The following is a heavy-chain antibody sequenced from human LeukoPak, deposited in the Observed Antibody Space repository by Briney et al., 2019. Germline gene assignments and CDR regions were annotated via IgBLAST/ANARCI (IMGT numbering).Heavy chain of an antibody. CDR1: GGSFSCYY. Sequence: SETLSLTCAVYGGSFSCYYWSWIRQPPGKGLEWIGEINHSGSTNYNPSLKSRVTISVDTSKNQFSLKLSSVTAADTAVYYCARERSRGLDYWGQGTLVTVSS. D-gene: IGHD5/OR15-5a*01. CDR3: ARERSRGLDY. CDR2: INHSGST. V-gene: IGHV4-34*01. J-gene: IGHJ4*02.